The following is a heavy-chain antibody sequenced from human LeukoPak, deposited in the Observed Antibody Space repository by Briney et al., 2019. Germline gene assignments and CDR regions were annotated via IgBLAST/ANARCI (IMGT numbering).Heavy chain of an antibody. CDR1: GYSFTTYW. Sequence: GEPLKISCKGSGYSFTTYWIGWVRQMPGKGLEWMGIIYPGDSDTRYSPSFQGQVTISADKSITTAYLQWSSLKASDTAMYYCARPRVAAAGAAFDYWGQGTLVTVSS. J-gene: IGHJ4*02. D-gene: IGHD6-13*01. CDR3: ARPRVAAAGAAFDY. CDR2: IYPGDSDT. V-gene: IGHV5-51*01.